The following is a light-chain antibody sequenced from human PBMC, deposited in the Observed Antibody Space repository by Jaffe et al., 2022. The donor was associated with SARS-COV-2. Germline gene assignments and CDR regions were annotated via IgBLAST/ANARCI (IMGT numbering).Light chain of an antibody. J-gene: IGKJ5*01. CDR3: QQYHTYPIT. Sequence: DIQMTQSPSSLSASIGDRVTITCRASQDISKYLAWFQQKPGEAPKSLIYAASGLQSGVPSKFSGSGSGTDFTLTISSLQPEDFATYYCQQYHTYPITFGQGTRLEIK. CDR1: QDISKY. CDR2: AAS. V-gene: IGKV1-16*02.